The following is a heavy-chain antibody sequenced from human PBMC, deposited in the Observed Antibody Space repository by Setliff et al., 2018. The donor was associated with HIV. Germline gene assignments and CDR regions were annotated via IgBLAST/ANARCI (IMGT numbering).Heavy chain of an antibody. V-gene: IGHV4-61*09. CDR2: IYTTGST. D-gene: IGHD1-26*01. Sequence: SETLSLTCTVSGGSISSGSYYWSWIRQPAGKGLEWIGHIYTTGSTNYNPSLKSRVTISADTSNNQFSLRLTSMIAADTAVYYCAKTSVGATGLYAFDIWGQGTMVTVPS. J-gene: IGHJ3*02. CDR1: GGSISSGSYY. CDR3: AKTSVGATGLYAFDI.